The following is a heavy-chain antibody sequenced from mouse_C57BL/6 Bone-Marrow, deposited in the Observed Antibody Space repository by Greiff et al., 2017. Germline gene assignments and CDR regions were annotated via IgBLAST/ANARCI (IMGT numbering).Heavy chain of an antibody. CDR2: INPNNGGT. Sequence: EVQLQQSGPELVKPGASVKISCKASGYTFTDYYMNWVKQSHGKSLEWIGDINPNNGGTSYNQKFKGKATLTVDTSSSTAYMELRSLTSDDSAVDYCARGYTTVPFAYWGQGTLVTVSA. V-gene: IGHV1-26*01. D-gene: IGHD1-1*01. CDR1: GYTFTDYY. CDR3: ARGYTTVPFAY. J-gene: IGHJ3*01.